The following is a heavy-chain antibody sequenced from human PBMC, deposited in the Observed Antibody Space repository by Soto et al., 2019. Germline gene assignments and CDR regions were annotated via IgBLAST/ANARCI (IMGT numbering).Heavy chain of an antibody. CDR3: ARHGAYSGYDLKGHKYYFDT. CDR2: IYYSGST. CDR1: GGSISSYY. V-gene: IGHV4-59*08. Sequence: SETLSLTCTVSGGSISSYYWSWIRQPPGKGLEWIGYIYYSGSTNYNPSLKSRVTISVDTSKNQFSLKLSSVTAEDTAVYYCARHGAYSGYDLKGHKYYFDTWGQGTLVTVS. J-gene: IGHJ4*02. D-gene: IGHD5-12*01.